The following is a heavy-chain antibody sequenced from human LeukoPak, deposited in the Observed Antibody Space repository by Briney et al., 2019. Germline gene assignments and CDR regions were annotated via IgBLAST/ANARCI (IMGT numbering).Heavy chain of an antibody. D-gene: IGHD6-13*01. J-gene: IGHJ4*02. Sequence: PGGSLRLSCAASGFTFSSYAMHWVRQAPGKGLEWVAVISYDGSNKYYADSVKGRFTISRDNSKNTLYLQMNSLRAEDTAVYYCERSLVGIAAAGIDYWGQGTLVTVSS. CDR1: GFTFSSYA. CDR3: ERSLVGIAAAGIDY. V-gene: IGHV3-30*04. CDR2: ISYDGSNK.